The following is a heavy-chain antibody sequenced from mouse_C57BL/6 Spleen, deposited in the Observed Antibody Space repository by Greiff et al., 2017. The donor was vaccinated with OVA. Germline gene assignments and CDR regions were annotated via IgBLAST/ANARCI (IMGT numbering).Heavy chain of an antibody. CDR3: ARGDGSFAY. D-gene: IGHD2-3*01. V-gene: IGHV1-50*01. Sequence: QVQLQQPGAELVKPGASVKLSCKASGYTFTSYWMQWVKQRPGQGLEWIGAIDPSDSYTNYNHKFKGKATLTVDKSSSTAYMQLSSLTSEDSAGYYCARGDGSFAYWGQGTLVTVSA. J-gene: IGHJ3*01. CDR2: IDPSDSYT. CDR1: GYTFTSYW.